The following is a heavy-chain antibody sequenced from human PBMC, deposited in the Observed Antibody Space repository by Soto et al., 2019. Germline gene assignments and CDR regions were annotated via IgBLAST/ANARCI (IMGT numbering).Heavy chain of an antibody. Sequence: QVQLVQSGPEVQKPGASVKVSYKTSGYIFNNFGITWVRQAPGLGPERLGWIYTKTGTFNFAQKFQDRVTLTTDTSTSTGYMELTSLTFVDSAVYFCGRDFDLDINYWGQGTLVT. V-gene: IGHV1-18*01. CDR1: GYIFNNFG. CDR3: GRDFDLDINY. D-gene: IGHD3-9*01. J-gene: IGHJ4*02. CDR2: IYTKTGTF.